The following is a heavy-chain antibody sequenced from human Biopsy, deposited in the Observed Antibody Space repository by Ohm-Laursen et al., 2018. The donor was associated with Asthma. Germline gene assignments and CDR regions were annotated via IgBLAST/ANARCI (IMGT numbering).Heavy chain of an antibody. V-gene: IGHV3-30*03. CDR1: GFTFSIYD. D-gene: IGHD1-1*01. CDR2: ISKDASTQ. Sequence: SLRLSCAAAGFTFSIYDIHWVRQAPGKGLEWVGVISKDASTQDYADSVKGRLTMARDNSKNTLDLQMNSLREEDTAVYYCVRDGTDDAFDIWGQGTVVSVSS. CDR3: VRDGTDDAFDI. J-gene: IGHJ3*02.